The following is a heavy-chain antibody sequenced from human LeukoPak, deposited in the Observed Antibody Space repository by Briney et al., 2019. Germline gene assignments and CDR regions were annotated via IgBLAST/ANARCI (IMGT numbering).Heavy chain of an antibody. CDR3: ARDARAYYDSSGYSDY. D-gene: IGHD3-22*01. CDR2: ISAYNGNT. Sequence: GASVKVSCKASGYTFTSYGISWVRQAPGQGLDWMGWISAYNGNTNYAQKLQGRVTMTTDTSTSTAYMELRSLRSDDTAVYYCARDARAYYDSSGYSDYWGQGTLVTVSS. CDR1: GYTFTSYG. V-gene: IGHV1-18*01. J-gene: IGHJ4*02.